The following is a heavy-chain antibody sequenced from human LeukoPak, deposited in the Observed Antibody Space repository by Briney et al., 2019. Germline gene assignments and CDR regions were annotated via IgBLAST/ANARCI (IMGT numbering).Heavy chain of an antibody. J-gene: IGHJ4*02. V-gene: IGHV4-4*02. CDR3: ARVLAAADRGGVDY. CDR1: GGSISSSNW. CDR2: IYHSGST. D-gene: IGHD6-13*01. Sequence: SETLSLTCAVSGGSISSSNWWSWVRQPPGKGLEWIGEIYHSGSTNYNPSLKSRVTISVDKSKNQFSLKLSSVTAADTAVYYCARVLAAADRGGVDYWGQGTLVTVSS.